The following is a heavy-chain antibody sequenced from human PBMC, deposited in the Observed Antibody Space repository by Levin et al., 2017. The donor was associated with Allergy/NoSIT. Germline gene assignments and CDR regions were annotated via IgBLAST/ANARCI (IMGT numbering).Heavy chain of an antibody. CDR2: IYTSGST. CDR1: GGSISSYY. V-gene: IGHV4-4*07. D-gene: IGHD3-22*01. Sequence: PSETLSLTCTVSGGSISSYYWSCIRQPAWKGLEWIGRIYTSGSTNYNPSLKSRVTMSVDTSKNQFSLKLSSVTAADTAVYYCARGDYYDSSGYYGADYWGQGTLVTVSS. J-gene: IGHJ4*02. CDR3: ARGDYYDSSGYYGADY.